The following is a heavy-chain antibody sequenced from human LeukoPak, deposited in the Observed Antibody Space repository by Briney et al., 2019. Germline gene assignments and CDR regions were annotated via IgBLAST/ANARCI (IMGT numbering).Heavy chain of an antibody. Sequence: GASVKVSCKASGYTFTSYYMHWVRQAPGQGLEWMGWINPNSGGTNYAQKFQGWVTMTRDTSISTAYMELSRLRSDDTAVYYCARDLRDTSGYPYYYGMDVWGQGTTVTVSS. CDR1: GYTFTSYY. D-gene: IGHD3-22*01. J-gene: IGHJ6*02. CDR3: ARDLRDTSGYPYYYGMDV. V-gene: IGHV1-2*04. CDR2: INPNSGGT.